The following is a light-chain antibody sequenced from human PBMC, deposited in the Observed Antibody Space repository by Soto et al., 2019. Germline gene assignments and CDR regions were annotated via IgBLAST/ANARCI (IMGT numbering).Light chain of an antibody. CDR2: VVN. Sequence: QSALTQPASVSGSPGQSITISCTGTSSDVGAYNYVSWYQQHPGKAPKLMIYVVNNRPSGVSNRFSGSKSGNTASLTISGLRAEDEADYYCSSYTSSSTVIFGGGTKLTVL. J-gene: IGLJ2*01. CDR3: SSYTSSSTVI. V-gene: IGLV2-14*01. CDR1: SSDVGAYNY.